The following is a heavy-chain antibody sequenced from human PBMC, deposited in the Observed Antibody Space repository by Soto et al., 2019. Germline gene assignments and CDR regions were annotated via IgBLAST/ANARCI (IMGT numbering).Heavy chain of an antibody. J-gene: IGHJ6*02. V-gene: IGHV3-30*18. CDR3: AKDRRASYGMDV. Sequence: PGGSLRLSCAASGFTFSSYGMHWVRQAPGKGLEWVAVISYDGSNKYYADSVKGRFTISRDNSKNTLYLQMNSLRAEDTAVYYCAKDRRASYGMDVWGQGTTVTV. CDR2: ISYDGSNK. CDR1: GFTFSSYG.